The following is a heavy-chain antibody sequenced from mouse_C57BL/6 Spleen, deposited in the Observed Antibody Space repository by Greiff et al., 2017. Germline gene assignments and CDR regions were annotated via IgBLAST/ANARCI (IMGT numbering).Heavy chain of an antibody. CDR1: GFSLTSYG. J-gene: IGHJ3*01. V-gene: IGHV2-6*03. CDR3: ASYYSNYAGGFAY. CDR2: IWSDGST. Sequence: QVQLKQSGPGLVAPSQSLSITCTVSGFSLTSYGVHWVRQPPGKGLEWLVVIWSDGSTTYNSALKSRLSISKDNSKSQVFLKMNSLQTDDTAMYYCASYYSNYAGGFAYWGQGTLVTVSA. D-gene: IGHD2-5*01.